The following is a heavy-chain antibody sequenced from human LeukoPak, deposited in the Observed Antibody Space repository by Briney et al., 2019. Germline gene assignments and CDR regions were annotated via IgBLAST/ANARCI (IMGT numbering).Heavy chain of an antibody. Sequence: GGSLRLSCAASGFTFDDYAMHWVRQAPGKGLEWVSGISWNSGSIGYADSVKGRFTISRDNAKNSLYLQMNSLRAVDTALYYCAKDPSSGWYRSFDYWGQGTLVTVSS. CDR1: GFTFDDYA. CDR2: ISWNSGSI. V-gene: IGHV3-9*01. CDR3: AKDPSSGWYRSFDY. J-gene: IGHJ4*02. D-gene: IGHD6-19*01.